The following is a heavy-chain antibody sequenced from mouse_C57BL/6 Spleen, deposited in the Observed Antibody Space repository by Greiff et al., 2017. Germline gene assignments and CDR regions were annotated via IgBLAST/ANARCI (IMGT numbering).Heavy chain of an antibody. CDR2: INPSSGYT. V-gene: IGHV1-7*01. J-gene: IGHJ4*01. CDR1: GYTFTSYW. Sequence: VKLMESGAELAKPGASVKLSCKASGYTFTSYWMHWVKQRPGQGLEWIGYINPSSGYTKSNQKFKDKATLTADKSSRTAYMQLSSLTYEDSAVYYCARWNDYYARDYWGQGTSVTVSS. CDR3: ARWNDYYARDY.